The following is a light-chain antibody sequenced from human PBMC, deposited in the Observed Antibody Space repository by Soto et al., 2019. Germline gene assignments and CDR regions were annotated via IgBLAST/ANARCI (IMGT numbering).Light chain of an antibody. V-gene: IGKV1-39*01. CDR3: EQSDSVPLT. J-gene: IGKJ4*01. CDR2: SAF. CDR1: HDIGNH. Sequence: DIQMTQSPSSLSISVGDRVTITCRSSHDIGNHLNWYQQKPGKAAQLLLYSAFTLQSWVPSRLSGSGSGTAFTLTITSLQPEDSATYFCEQSDSVPLTFGGGTKVEV.